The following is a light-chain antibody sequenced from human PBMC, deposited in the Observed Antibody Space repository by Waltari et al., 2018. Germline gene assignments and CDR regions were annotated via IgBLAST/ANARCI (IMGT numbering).Light chain of an antibody. CDR3: AAWDDSLSGPV. Sequence: QSVLTQPPSVSEAPTQRLTISCSGSSSNIGNNAVHWYQQLPGKAPKLLVYYDDLLPSGVSDRFSGSKSGTSASLAISGLQSEDEADYYCAAWDDSLSGPVFGGGTKLTVL. V-gene: IGLV1-36*01. CDR2: YDD. J-gene: IGLJ2*01. CDR1: SSNIGNNA.